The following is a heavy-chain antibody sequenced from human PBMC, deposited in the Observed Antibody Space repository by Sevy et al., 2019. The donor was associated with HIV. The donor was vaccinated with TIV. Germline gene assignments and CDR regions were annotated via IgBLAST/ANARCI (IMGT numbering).Heavy chain of an antibody. CDR2: IKQGGNEQ. J-gene: IGHJ3*02. V-gene: IGHV3-7*03. D-gene: IGHD2-21*01. CDR3: AREGVICDDDGRDFDDAFDI. Sequence: GGSLRLSCAASAFSLSNYYMTWVRQAPGKGLEWVANIKQGGNEQYYLESVKGRFAISRDDSKNSVYLQMTSLSAEDTDVYYCAREGVICDDDGRDFDDAFDIWGHGTMVTVSS. CDR1: AFSLSNYY.